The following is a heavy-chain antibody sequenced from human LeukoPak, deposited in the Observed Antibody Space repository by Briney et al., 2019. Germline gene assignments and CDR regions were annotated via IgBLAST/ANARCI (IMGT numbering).Heavy chain of an antibody. CDR1: GASVSGSNYY. CDR3: AKSGGYGLIDY. Sequence: PSETLSLTCAVSGASVSGSNYYWGWIRQPPGKGLEWIGNIYSSGSTYYNASLQSRVTISIDTSKNQFSLRLNSVTAADTAMYFCAKSGGYGLIDYWGQGTRVIVSS. V-gene: IGHV4-39*01. J-gene: IGHJ4*02. CDR2: IYSSGST. D-gene: IGHD3-16*01.